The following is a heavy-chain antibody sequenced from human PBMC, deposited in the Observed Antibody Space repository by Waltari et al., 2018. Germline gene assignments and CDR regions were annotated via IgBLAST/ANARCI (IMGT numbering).Heavy chain of an antibody. J-gene: IGHJ3*02. D-gene: IGHD3-22*01. CDR1: GGPIRSYY. V-gene: IGHV4-59*01. Sequence: QVQLQESGPGLVKPSETLSLTCTVSGGPIRSYYWSWIRQPPGKGLEWIGYIYYSGSTNYNPSLKSRVTISVDTSKNQFSLKLSSVTAADTAVYYCARVYPRDLAYYYDSSGGAYDAFDIWGQGTMVTVSS. CDR3: ARVYPRDLAYYYDSSGGAYDAFDI. CDR2: IYYSGST.